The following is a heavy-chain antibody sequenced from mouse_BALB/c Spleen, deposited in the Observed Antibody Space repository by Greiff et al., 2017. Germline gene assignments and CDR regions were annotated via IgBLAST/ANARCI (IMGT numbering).Heavy chain of an antibody. J-gene: IGHJ4*01. CDR3: ARSGYDVAMDY. D-gene: IGHD2-2*01. Sequence: EVHLVESGGGLVQPGGSRKLSCAASGFTFSSFGMHWVRQAPEKGLEWVAYISSGSSTIYYADTVKGRFTISRDNPKNTLFLQMTSLRSEDTAMYYCARSGYDVAMDYWGQGTSVTVSS. V-gene: IGHV5-17*02. CDR1: GFTFSSFG. CDR2: ISSGSSTI.